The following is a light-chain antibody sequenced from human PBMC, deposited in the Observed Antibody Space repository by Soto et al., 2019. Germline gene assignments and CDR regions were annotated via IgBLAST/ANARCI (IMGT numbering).Light chain of an antibody. CDR3: SSYTGSSTYVV. CDR2: DVS. J-gene: IGLJ2*01. Sequence: QSALTQPASVSGSPGQSITISCTGTSSDVGGYNYVSWYQQHPGKAPKHMIYDVSNRHSGVSNRFSGSKSANTASLSISGLHAEYEADYYCSSYTGSSTYVVFGGGTKLTVL. V-gene: IGLV2-14*01. CDR1: SSDVGGYNY.